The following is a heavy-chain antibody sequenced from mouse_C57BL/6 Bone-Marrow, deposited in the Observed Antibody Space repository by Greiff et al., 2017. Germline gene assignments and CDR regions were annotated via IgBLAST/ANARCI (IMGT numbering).Heavy chain of an antibody. CDR2: ISSGSSTI. J-gene: IGHJ3*01. Sequence: EVQRVESGGGLVKPGGSLKLSCAASGFTFSDYGMHWVRQAPEKGLEWVAYISSGSSTIYYADTVKGRFTISIDNAKNTLFLQMTSLRSEDTAMYYCARSYGSSPFAYWGQGTLVTVSA. D-gene: IGHD1-1*01. V-gene: IGHV5-17*01. CDR3: ARSYGSSPFAY. CDR1: GFTFSDYG.